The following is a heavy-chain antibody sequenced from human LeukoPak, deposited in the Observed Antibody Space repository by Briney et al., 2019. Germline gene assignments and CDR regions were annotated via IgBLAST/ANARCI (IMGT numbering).Heavy chain of an antibody. Sequence: ASVKVSCKVSGYTLTELSIHWVRQAPGKGLEWMGWLDPEYAETIYAQKFQGRVTMTADTSPDTAYMELSSLRSEDTAVYFCATHSGGRYSPRPTDAFDIWGQGTMVTVSS. CDR3: ATHSGGRYSPRPTDAFDI. CDR2: LDPEYAET. CDR1: GYTLTELS. V-gene: IGHV1-24*01. D-gene: IGHD1-26*01. J-gene: IGHJ3*02.